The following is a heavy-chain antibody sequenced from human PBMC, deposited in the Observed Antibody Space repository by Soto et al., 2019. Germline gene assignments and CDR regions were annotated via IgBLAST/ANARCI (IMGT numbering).Heavy chain of an antibody. Sequence: QVQLVQSGAEVKKPGASVKVSCKASGYTFTSYAMHWVRQAPGQRLEWMGWINAGNGNTKYSQKFQGRVTITRDTSASTAYMERSRVRSEDKAVYYCASAAVLGIDWLLSRLDYWGQGTLVTVSS. V-gene: IGHV1-3*01. CDR2: INAGNGNT. CDR1: GYTFTSYA. D-gene: IGHD3-9*01. CDR3: ASAAVLGIDWLLSRLDY. J-gene: IGHJ4*02.